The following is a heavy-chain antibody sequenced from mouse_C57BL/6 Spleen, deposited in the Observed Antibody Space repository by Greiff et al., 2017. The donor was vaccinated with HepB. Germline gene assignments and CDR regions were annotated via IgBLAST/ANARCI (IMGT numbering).Heavy chain of an antibody. V-gene: IGHV5-17*01. CDR1: GFTFSDYG. CDR2: ISSGSSTI. Sequence: EVKLQESGGGLVKPGGSLKLSCAASGFTFSDYGMHWVRQAPEKGLEWVAYISSGSSTIYYADTVKGRFTISRDNAKNTLFLQMTSLRSEDTAMYYCARRDYYGSRAWFAYWGQGTLVTVSA. D-gene: IGHD1-1*01. J-gene: IGHJ3*01. CDR3: ARRDYYGSRAWFAY.